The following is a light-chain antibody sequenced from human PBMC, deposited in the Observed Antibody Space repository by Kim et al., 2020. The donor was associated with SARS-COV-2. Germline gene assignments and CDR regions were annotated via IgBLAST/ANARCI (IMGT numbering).Light chain of an antibody. CDR1: QNVGSS. V-gene: IGKV3-15*01. J-gene: IGKJ2*03. Sequence: GSPGERATLSCRASQNVGSSLAWYQQKPGQAPRLLIYDASTRATVIPARFSGSGSGTEFTLTISSLQSEDFAVYYCHQYNNWPLYSFGQGTKLEI. CDR2: DAS. CDR3: HQYNNWPLYS.